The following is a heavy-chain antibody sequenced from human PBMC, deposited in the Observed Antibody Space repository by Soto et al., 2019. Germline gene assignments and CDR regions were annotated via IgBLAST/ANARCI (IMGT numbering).Heavy chain of an antibody. J-gene: IGHJ3*01. D-gene: IGHD5-12*01. V-gene: IGHV3-23*01. CDR3: VREGRGSFDF. CDR1: GFTFNNYG. CDR2: IGGRGNSA. Sequence: GGSLRLSCAASGFTFNNYGIHWVRQAPGKGLVWVSVIGGRGNSAYYADSVQGRFTISRDNSKNTLSLQMSSLTADDTAIYYCVREGRGSFDFWGRGTMVTVSS.